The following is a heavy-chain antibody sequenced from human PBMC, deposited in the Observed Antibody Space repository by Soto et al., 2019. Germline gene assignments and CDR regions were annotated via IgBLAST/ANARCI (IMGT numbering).Heavy chain of an antibody. CDR3: ARVLVVPAAMLGYYYYYGMDV. CDR2: ISAYNGNT. V-gene: IGHV1-18*01. Sequence: ASVKVSCKASGYTFTSYGISWVRQAPGQGLEWMGWISAYNGNTNYAQKLQGRVTMTTDTSTSTAYMELRSLRSDDTAVYYCARVLVVPAAMLGYYYYYGMDVWGQGTTVTVS. J-gene: IGHJ6*02. D-gene: IGHD2-2*01. CDR1: GYTFTSYG.